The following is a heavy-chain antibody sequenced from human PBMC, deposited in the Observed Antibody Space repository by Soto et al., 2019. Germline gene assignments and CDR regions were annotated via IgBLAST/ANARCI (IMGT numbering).Heavy chain of an antibody. CDR3: ARDVGYDSSGYRHFDY. Sequence: SETLSLTCTVSGGSISSGGYYWSWIRQHPGKGLEWIGYIYYSGSTYYNPSLKSRVTLSVDTSKNQFSLKLSSVTAADTAVYYCARDVGYDSSGYRHFDYWGQGTLVTVSS. CDR2: IYYSGST. D-gene: IGHD3-22*01. CDR1: GGSISSGGYY. J-gene: IGHJ4*02. V-gene: IGHV4-31*03.